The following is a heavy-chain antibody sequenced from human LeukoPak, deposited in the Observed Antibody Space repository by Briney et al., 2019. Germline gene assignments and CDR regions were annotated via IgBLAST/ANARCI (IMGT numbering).Heavy chain of an antibody. J-gene: IGHJ4*02. Sequence: EASVKVSCKASGGTFSSYAISWVRQAPGQGLEWMGGIIPIFGTANYAQKFQGRVTITADESTSTAYMELSSLRPEDTAVYYCARVEEWGTSEFDYWGQGTLVTVSS. CDR3: ARVEEWGTSEFDY. D-gene: IGHD1-14*01. CDR1: GGTFSSYA. V-gene: IGHV1-69*13. CDR2: IIPIFGTA.